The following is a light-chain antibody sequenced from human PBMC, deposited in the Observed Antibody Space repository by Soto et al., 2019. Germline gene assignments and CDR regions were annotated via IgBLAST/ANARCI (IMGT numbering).Light chain of an antibody. J-gene: IGKJ1*01. CDR1: QSVSSSY. Sequence: EIVLTQSPGTLSLSPGEIATLSCRASQSVSSSYLAWYQQKPGQAPRLLIYGASTRATGIPARFSGSGSGTEFTLTTSSLQSEDFAVYYCQQYNDWPRTFGQGTKVDIK. CDR3: QQYNDWPRT. CDR2: GAS. V-gene: IGKV3-15*01.